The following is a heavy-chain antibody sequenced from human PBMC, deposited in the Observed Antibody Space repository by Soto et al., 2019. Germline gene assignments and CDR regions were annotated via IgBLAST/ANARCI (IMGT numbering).Heavy chain of an antibody. CDR1: GGTFYTYT. V-gene: IGHV1-69*13. CDR2: ITPIYPTT. D-gene: IGHD5-18*01. CDR3: ARIPRYSFPTSGDLGS. Sequence: AASVKVSCKASGGTFYTYTFSWVRQAPGQGLEWMGSITPIYPTTNYAEKFQGRLTVTADGSTSTAYMELSSLTSDDTAVYYCARIPRYSFPTSGDLGSWGQGTLVTVSS. J-gene: IGHJ4*02.